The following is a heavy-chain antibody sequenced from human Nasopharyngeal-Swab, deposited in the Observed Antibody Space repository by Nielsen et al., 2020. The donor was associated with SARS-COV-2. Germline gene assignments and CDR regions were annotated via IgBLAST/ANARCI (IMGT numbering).Heavy chain of an antibody. CDR3: ARGHHYYGSGFQDY. CDR2: IYYSGST. Sequence: SETLSLTCTVSGGSISSGDYYWSWIRQPPGKGLEWIGYIYYSGSTYYNPSLKSRVTISVDTSKNQFSLKMSSGTAEGTAAYYCARGHHYYGSGFQDYWGQGTLVTVSS. CDR1: GGSISSGDYY. V-gene: IGHV4-30-4*01. J-gene: IGHJ4*02. D-gene: IGHD3-10*01.